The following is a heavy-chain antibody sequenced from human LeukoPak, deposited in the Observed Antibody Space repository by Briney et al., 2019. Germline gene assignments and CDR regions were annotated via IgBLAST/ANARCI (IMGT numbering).Heavy chain of an antibody. J-gene: IGHJ3*02. V-gene: IGHV4-59*08. D-gene: IGHD3-9*01. CDR3: ARHVGWSYYDILTSYYNPSLGAFDI. CDR1: GGSISSYY. CDR2: IYYSGST. Sequence: SETLSLTCTVSGGSISSYYWSWIRQPPGKGLEWIGYIYYSGSTNYNPSLKSRVTILVDTSKNQFSLKLSSVTAADTAVYYCARHVGWSYYDILTSYYNPSLGAFDIWGQGTMVTVSS.